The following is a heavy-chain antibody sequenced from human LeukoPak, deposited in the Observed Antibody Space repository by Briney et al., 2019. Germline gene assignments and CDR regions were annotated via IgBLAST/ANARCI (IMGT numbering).Heavy chain of an antibody. CDR2: ISAYNGNT. CDR1: GYTFTNFG. Sequence: ASVKVSGKASGYTFTNFGISWVRQAPGQGLEWMGWISAYNGNTNYAQRLQGRVTMTTDTSTSTAYMELRSLRSDDTAVYYCARDRDYGDYNTQDLFVYWGQGTLVTVSS. CDR3: ARDRDYGDYNTQDLFVY. D-gene: IGHD4-17*01. J-gene: IGHJ4*02. V-gene: IGHV1-18*01.